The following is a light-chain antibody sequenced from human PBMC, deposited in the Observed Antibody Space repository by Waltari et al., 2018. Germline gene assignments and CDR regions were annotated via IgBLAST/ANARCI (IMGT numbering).Light chain of an antibody. CDR3: LQSYTVPLT. Sequence: DIVMTQSPDYLAVSLGERAAIRCKASQSLLYRSNNKNYLAWYQQRSGHPPKLLIYWASTRESGVPDRFSGSGSGTDFTLTVTGLQAEDVAVYYCLQSYTVPLTFGGGTKVEIK. CDR1: QSLLYRSNNKNY. V-gene: IGKV4-1*01. CDR2: WAS. J-gene: IGKJ4*01.